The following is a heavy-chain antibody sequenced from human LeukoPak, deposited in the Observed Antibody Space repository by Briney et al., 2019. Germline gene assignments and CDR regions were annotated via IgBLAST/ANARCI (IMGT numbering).Heavy chain of an antibody. V-gene: IGHV4-34*01. CDR1: GESFSGYY. D-gene: IGHD2-15*01. CDR2: INHSGIT. Sequence: SETLSLTCAVYGESFSGYYWSWIRQPPGKGLEWIGEINHSGITNYNPSLKSRVRISVDTSKNQFSLKLSFVTAADTAVYYCARGYCSGGSCYSYYYYNYMDVWGKGTTVTVSS. CDR3: ARGYCSGGSCYSYYYYNYMDV. J-gene: IGHJ6*03.